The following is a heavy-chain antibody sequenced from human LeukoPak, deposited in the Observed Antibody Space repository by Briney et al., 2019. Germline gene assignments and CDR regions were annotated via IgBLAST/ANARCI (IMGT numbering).Heavy chain of an antibody. CDR2: ISGSGGST. D-gene: IGHD3-9*01. J-gene: IGHJ4*02. V-gene: IGHV3-23*01. CDR1: GFTFSSYA. Sequence: QPGGSLRLSCAASGFTFSSYAMGWVRQAPGTGLEWVSGISGSGGSTYYPDSVKGRFTISRDNSKNTLYLQMNSLRAEDTAVYYCAKWVSFDWFPIDYWGQGTLVSVSS. CDR3: AKWVSFDWFPIDY.